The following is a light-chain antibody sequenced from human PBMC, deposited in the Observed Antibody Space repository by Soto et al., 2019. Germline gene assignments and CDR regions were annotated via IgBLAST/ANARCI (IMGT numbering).Light chain of an antibody. CDR2: EVS. J-gene: IGLJ1*01. CDR3: SSYTSSLSGFYV. CDR1: SSDVGGYNY. Sequence: QSVLTQPASVSGSPGQSITISCTGTSSDVGGYNYVSWYQQHPGKAPKLMIYEVSNRPSGVSNRFSGSKSGNTASLTISRLQAEDEADYYCSSYTSSLSGFYVFGTGTKVTVL. V-gene: IGLV2-14*01.